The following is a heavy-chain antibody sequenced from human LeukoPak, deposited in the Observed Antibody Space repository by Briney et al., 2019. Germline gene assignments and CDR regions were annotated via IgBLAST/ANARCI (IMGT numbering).Heavy chain of an antibody. CDR1: GFTFSNYG. CDR2: ISDTGGST. D-gene: IGHD3-10*01. V-gene: IGHV3-23*01. Sequence: GGSLRLSCAASGFTFSNYGMSWVRQAPGKGLEWVSAISDTGGSTYYADSVKGRFTISRDNSKNTLYLEVISLTAEDTAVYYCAKDDAWLRFGEWSQGTLVTVSS. J-gene: IGHJ4*02. CDR3: AKDDAWLRFGE.